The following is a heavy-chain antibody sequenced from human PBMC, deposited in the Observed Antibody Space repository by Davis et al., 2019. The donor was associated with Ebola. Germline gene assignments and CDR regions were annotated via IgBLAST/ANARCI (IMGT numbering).Heavy chain of an antibody. Sequence: SVKVSCKASGGTFSSYTISWVRQAPGQGLEWMGRIIPILGIANYAQKFQGRVTITADTSTSTAYMELRSLRSDDTAVYYCARSVTMIVAGWFDPWGQGTLVTVSS. CDR3: ARSVTMIVAGWFDP. D-gene: IGHD3-22*01. V-gene: IGHV1-69*02. CDR1: GGTFSSYT. CDR2: IIPILGIA. J-gene: IGHJ5*02.